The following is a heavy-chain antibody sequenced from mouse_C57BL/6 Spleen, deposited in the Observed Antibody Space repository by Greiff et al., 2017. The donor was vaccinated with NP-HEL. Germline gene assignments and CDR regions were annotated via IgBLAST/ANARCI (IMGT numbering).Heavy chain of an antibody. CDR1: GYAFSSSW. CDR3: AGLLSYAMDY. CDR2: IYPGDGDT. J-gene: IGHJ4*01. Sequence: QVQLQQSGPELVKPGASVKISCKASGYAFSSSWMNWVKQRPGKGLEWIGRIYPGDGDTNYNAKFKGKATLTADKSSSTAYMQLSSLTSEDSAVYFCAGLLSYAMDYWGQGTSVTVSS. D-gene: IGHD1-1*01. V-gene: IGHV1-82*01.